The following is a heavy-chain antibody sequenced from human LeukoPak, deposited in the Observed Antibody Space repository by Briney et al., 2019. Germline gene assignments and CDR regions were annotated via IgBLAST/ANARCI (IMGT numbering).Heavy chain of an antibody. J-gene: IGHJ5*02. CDR1: GFTFSSYSMN. CDR3: ARRIANRNWFDP. V-gene: IGHV4-39*01. Sequence: SGGSLRLSCAASGFTFSSYSMNWVRQPPGKGLEWIGSIFYSGAAHCNPSLKSRVTISVDTSNNQFSLMLSSVTAADTAVYYCARRIANRNWFDPWGQGTLVTVSS. D-gene: IGHD1/OR15-1a*01. CDR2: IFYSGAA.